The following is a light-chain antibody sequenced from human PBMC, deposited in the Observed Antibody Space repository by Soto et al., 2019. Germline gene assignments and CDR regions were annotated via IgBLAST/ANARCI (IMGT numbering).Light chain of an antibody. CDR2: DAS. V-gene: IGKV3-20*01. Sequence: LSFSPVERATLSCMSSQSLSSSLAWYQQKPGLAPTLLIFDASGRASGVPDRFIGGGSGTDFTLTIRRLQPEDFALYFCQQSGCSPITFGQGTRLEIK. CDR1: QSLSSS. J-gene: IGKJ5*01. CDR3: QQSGCSPIT.